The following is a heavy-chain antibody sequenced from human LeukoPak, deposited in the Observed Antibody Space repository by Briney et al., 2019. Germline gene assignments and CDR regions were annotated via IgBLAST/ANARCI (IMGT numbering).Heavy chain of an antibody. J-gene: IGHJ5*02. CDR1: GFTFSSYW. CDR3: AREGDDSSSWYSTPDWFDP. V-gene: IGHV3-7*01. D-gene: IGHD6-13*01. CDR2: IKQDGSEK. Sequence: PGGSLRLSCAASGFTFSSYWMSWVRQAPGKGLEWVANIKQDGSEKYYVDSVKGRFTISRDNAKNSLYLQMNSLRAEDTAVYYCAREGDDSSSWYSTPDWFDPWGQGTLVTVSS.